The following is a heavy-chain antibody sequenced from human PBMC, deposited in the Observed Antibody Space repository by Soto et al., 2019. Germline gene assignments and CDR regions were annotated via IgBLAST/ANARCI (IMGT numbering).Heavy chain of an antibody. J-gene: IGHJ4*02. CDR1: GGTFSSYT. CDR3: ARDYYYVRGPGY. D-gene: IGHD3-10*02. V-gene: IGHV1-69*04. CDR2: IIPILGIA. Sequence: GASVKVSCKASGGTFSSYTISWVRQAPGQGLEWMGRIIPILGIANYAQKFQGRVTITADKSTSTAYMELSSLRSEDTAVYYCARDYYYVRGPGYGGKGPLVTVPS.